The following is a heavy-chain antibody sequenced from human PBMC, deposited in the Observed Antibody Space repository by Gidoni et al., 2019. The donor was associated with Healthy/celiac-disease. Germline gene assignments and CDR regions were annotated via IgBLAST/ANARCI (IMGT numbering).Heavy chain of an antibody. V-gene: IGHV3-72*01. CDR3: ARGGIAARHYYFDY. D-gene: IGHD6-6*01. CDR2: TRNRANSYTT. Sequence: SGFTFSDHYMDWVRQAPGKGLEWVGRTRNRANSYTTEYAASVKGRFTISRDDSKNSLYLQMNSLKTEDTAVYYCARGGIAARHYYFDYWGQGTLVTVSS. CDR1: GFTFSDHY. J-gene: IGHJ4*02.